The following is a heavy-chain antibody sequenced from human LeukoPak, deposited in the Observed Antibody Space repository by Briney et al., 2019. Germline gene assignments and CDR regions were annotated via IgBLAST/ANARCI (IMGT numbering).Heavy chain of an antibody. V-gene: IGHV4-34*01. CDR2: INHSGST. Sequence: SETLSLTCAVYGGSFSGYYWSWIRQPPGKGLEWIGEINHSGSTNYNPSLKSRVTISVDTSKNQSSLKLSSVTAADTAVYYCARQVTMVRGVILGYYYYYMDVWGKGTTVTISS. D-gene: IGHD3-10*01. J-gene: IGHJ6*03. CDR1: GGSFSGYY. CDR3: ARQVTMVRGVILGYYYYYMDV.